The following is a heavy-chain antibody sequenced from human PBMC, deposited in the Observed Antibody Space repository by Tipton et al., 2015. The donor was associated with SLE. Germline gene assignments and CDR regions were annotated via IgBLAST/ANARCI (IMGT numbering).Heavy chain of an antibody. D-gene: IGHD6-19*01. V-gene: IGHV1-2*06. J-gene: IGHJ6*02. CDR2: INPNSGGT. CDR1: GYTFTGYY. CDR3: ARGERSSGGFYYYGMDV. Sequence: QLVQSGAEVKKPGASVKVSCKASGYTFTGYYMHWVRQAPGQGLEWMGRINPNSGGTNYAQKFQGRVTMTRDTSISTAYMELSRLRSDDTAVYYCARGERSSGGFYYYGMDVWGQGTTVTVSS.